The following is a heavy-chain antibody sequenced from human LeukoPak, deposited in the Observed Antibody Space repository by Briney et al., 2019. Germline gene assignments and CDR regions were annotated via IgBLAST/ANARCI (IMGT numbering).Heavy chain of an antibody. CDR1: GGSISNYY. D-gene: IGHD6-19*01. J-gene: IGHJ6*03. V-gene: IGHV4-4*07. Sequence: SETLPLTCTVSGGSISNYYWSWIRQPAGKGLEWIGRIYTSGSTNYNPSLKSRVTISVDTSKNQFSLKLSSVTAADTAVYYCAREEYSGWYYYYYYMDVWGKGTTVTISS. CDR2: IYTSGST. CDR3: AREEYSGWYYYYYYMDV.